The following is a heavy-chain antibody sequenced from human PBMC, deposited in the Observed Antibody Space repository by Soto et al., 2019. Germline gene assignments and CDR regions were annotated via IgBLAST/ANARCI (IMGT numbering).Heavy chain of an antibody. CDR1: GFTFDDYA. J-gene: IGHJ4*02. V-gene: IGHV3-9*01. CDR2: ISWNSGSI. Sequence: GGSLRLSCAASGFTFDDYAMHWVRQAPGKGLEWVSGISWNSGSIGYADSVKGRFTISRDNAKNSLYLQMNSLRAEDTALYYCAKDIVLVPAAIGYFDYWGQGTLVTVSS. CDR3: AKDIVLVPAAIGYFDY. D-gene: IGHD2-2*01.